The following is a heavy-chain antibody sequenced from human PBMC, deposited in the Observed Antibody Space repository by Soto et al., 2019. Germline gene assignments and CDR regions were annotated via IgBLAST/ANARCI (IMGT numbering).Heavy chain of an antibody. J-gene: IGHJ4*02. CDR1: GDSISNLDYF. V-gene: IGHV4-30-4*01. CDR3: ARARYYDWCFDL. D-gene: IGHD3-9*01. Sequence: SETLSLTCSVSGDSISNLDYFWAWIRQPPGQALEYIGYIYKSATTYYNPSFESRVAISVDTSKSQFSLNVTSVTAADTAVYFCARARYYDWCFDLWGLGTPVTVSS. CDR2: IYKSATT.